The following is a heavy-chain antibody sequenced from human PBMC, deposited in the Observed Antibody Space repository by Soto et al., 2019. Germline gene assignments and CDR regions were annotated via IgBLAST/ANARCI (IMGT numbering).Heavy chain of an antibody. CDR3: ANTAGYDYVWGSSGLDP. V-gene: IGHV3-7*02. CDR2: IKQDGSEK. D-gene: IGHD3-16*01. Sequence: GGSLRLSCAASGFTFSNHWINWIRQTPGRGLEWLAVIKQDGSEKYYVDSVKGRFTVSRDNAMNSAYLQMNSLRADDTAVYYCANTAGYDYVWGSSGLDPWGQGTLVTVSS. CDR1: GFTFSNHW. J-gene: IGHJ5*02.